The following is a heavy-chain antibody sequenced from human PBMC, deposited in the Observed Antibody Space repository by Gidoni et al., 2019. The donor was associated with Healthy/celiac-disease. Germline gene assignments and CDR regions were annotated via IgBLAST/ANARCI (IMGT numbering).Heavy chain of an antibody. CDR1: GGYFSGYY. Sequence: QVQLQQWGAGLLKPSENLSLTCAVYGGYFSGYYWSWIRQPPGKGLAWIGEINHSGSTNYNPSLKSRVTISVDTSKNQFSLKLSSVTAADTAVYYCARGRETAAGRCYFDYWGQGTLVTVSS. V-gene: IGHV4-34*01. CDR2: INHSGST. J-gene: IGHJ4*02. CDR3: ARGRETAAGRCYFDY. D-gene: IGHD6-13*01.